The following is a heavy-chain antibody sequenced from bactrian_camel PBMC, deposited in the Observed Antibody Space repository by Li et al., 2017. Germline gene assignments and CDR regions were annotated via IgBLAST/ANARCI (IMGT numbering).Heavy chain of an antibody. CDR1: GYISSRHC. D-gene: IGHD3*01. CDR2: IRRDGDE. CDR3: AADRYAADCYLGSWYPNY. V-gene: IGHV3S53*01. Sequence: HVQLVESGGGSVQAGGSLRLSCTHSGYISSRHCMGWFRQAPGKAREGIAGIRRDGDEYYAGSVKGRFTISQDNAKSTLYLEMNSLKPEDTGMYYCAADRYAADCYLGSWYPNYWGQGTQVTVS. J-gene: IGHJ4*01.